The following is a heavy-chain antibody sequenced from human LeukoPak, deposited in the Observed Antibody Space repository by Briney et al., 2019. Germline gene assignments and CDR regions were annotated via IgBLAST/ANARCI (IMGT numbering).Heavy chain of an antibody. J-gene: IGHJ5*02. CDR1: GFTFGDYA. CDR2: IREERGQE. CDR3: ASLDTAKQPLANH. V-gene: IGHV3-7*03. D-gene: IGHD5-18*01. Sequence: GGSLRLPCTASGFTFGDYATSWFRQAPGKGLEWVANIREERGQEYYVDSVKGRFTISKNSAKNSLYLQMNTLRVEDTAMYYCASLDTAKQPLANHWGQGTLVTVSS.